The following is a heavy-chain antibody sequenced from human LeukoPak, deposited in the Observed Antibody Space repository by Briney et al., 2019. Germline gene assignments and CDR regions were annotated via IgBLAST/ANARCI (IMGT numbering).Heavy chain of an antibody. V-gene: IGHV4-34*01. CDR3: ARGGGYSSSSHFAY. Sequence: SETLSLTCAVYGGSFSGYYWSWIRQPPGKGLEWIGEINHSGSTNYNPSLESRVTISVDTSKNQFSLKLSSVTAADTAVYYCARGGGYSSSSHFAYWGQGTLVTVSS. CDR2: INHSGST. CDR1: GGSFSGYY. J-gene: IGHJ4*02. D-gene: IGHD6-6*01.